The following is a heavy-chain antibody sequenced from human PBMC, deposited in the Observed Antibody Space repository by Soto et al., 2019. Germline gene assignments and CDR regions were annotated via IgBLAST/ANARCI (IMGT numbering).Heavy chain of an antibody. J-gene: IGHJ4*02. CDR1: GFTFSTYA. D-gene: IGHD6-6*01. CDR3: AKGGGTAARRGRADY. V-gene: IGHV3-23*01. Sequence: EVQLLESGGDLVQPGGSLRLSCAASGFTFSTYAMYWVRQAPGKGLEWVSAISGSGATTYYADSVKGRFTISRDNSKNTLYLQMNNLRAEDTAVYYCAKGGGTAARRGRADYLGQGTLVTVSS. CDR2: ISGSGATT.